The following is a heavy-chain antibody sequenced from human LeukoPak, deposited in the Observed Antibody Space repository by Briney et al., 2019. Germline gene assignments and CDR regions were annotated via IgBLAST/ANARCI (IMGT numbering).Heavy chain of an antibody. D-gene: IGHD2-15*01. Sequence: PGGSLRLSCAASGFTFSSYEMNWVRQAPGKGLEWVSYISSSGSTIYYADSVKGRFTISRDNAKNSLYLQMNSLRAEDTAVYYCARETFSVVAATLYFDYWGQGTLVTVSS. V-gene: IGHV3-48*03. CDR1: GFTFSSYE. CDR3: ARETFSVVAATLYFDY. J-gene: IGHJ4*02. CDR2: ISSSGSTI.